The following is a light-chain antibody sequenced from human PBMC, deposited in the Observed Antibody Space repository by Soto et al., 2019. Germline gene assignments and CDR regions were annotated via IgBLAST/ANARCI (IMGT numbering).Light chain of an antibody. CDR1: HSLVHSDGIAY. Sequence: VVVVPAPLSRPVTLGGPASLSCTSKHSLVHSDGIAYFSWFQQRPGRSPRRLIYKVSNRDSGVPARFSGSGSGTDFTLKISRVEAEDVGVYYCMQGPHLPTTFGQGTRLEIK. CDR2: KVS. V-gene: IGKV2-30*02. CDR3: MQGPHLPTT. J-gene: IGKJ5*01.